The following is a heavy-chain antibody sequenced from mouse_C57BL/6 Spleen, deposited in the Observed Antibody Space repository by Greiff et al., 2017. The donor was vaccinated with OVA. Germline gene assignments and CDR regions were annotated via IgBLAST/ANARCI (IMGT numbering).Heavy chain of an antibody. D-gene: IGHD2-4*01. J-gene: IGHJ1*03. CDR2: IDPSDSET. CDR1: GYTFTSYW. V-gene: IGHV1-52*01. Sequence: VQLQQPGAELVRPGSSVKLSCKASGYTFTSYWMHWVKQRPIQGLEWIGNIDPSDSETHYNQKFKDKATLTVDKSSSTAYMQLSRLTSEDSAVYYCARKRIYYDYEDWYFDVWGTGTTVTVSS. CDR3: ARKRIYYDYEDWYFDV.